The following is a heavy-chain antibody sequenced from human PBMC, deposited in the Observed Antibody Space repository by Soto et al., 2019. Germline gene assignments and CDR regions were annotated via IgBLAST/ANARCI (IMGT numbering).Heavy chain of an antibody. Sequence: GGSLRLSCAASGFTFSSYSMNWVRQAPGKGLEWVSSISSSSSYIYYADSVKGRFTISRDNAKNSLYLQMNSLRAEETAVYYCARSYSGYDYPVVQQLVRYYYYYGMDVWGKGTTVTVSS. D-gene: IGHD5-12*01. CDR3: ARSYSGYDYPVVQQLVRYYYYYGMDV. V-gene: IGHV3-21*01. CDR1: GFTFSSYS. J-gene: IGHJ6*04. CDR2: ISSSSSYI.